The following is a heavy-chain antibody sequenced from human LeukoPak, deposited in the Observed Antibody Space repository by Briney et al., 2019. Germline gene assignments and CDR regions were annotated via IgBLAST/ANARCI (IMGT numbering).Heavy chain of an antibody. Sequence: SETLSLTCTVSGGSISSSSYYWGWIRQPPGKGLEWIGSIYYSGSTYYNPSLKSRVTISVDTSKNLFSLKLSSVTAADTAVYYCARLRIVGATTIDYWGQGTLVTVSS. V-gene: IGHV4-39*01. CDR2: IYYSGST. CDR3: ARLRIVGATTIDY. J-gene: IGHJ4*02. CDR1: GGSISSSSYY. D-gene: IGHD1-26*01.